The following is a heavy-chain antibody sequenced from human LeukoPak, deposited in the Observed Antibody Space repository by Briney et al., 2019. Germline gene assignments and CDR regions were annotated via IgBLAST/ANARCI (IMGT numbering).Heavy chain of an antibody. V-gene: IGHV3-74*01. CDR3: ASYNWVYDVDY. J-gene: IGHJ4*02. D-gene: IGHD1-20*01. CDR2: ISPDGRET. Sequence: PGGSLRLSCAASGFTFSNYWIYWVRQAPEKGLVWVSGISPDGRETRYADSVKGRFTISRDNAKNTVYLQMNSLRADDTAVYYCASYNWVYDVDYWGEGTLVTVSS. CDR1: GFTFSNYW.